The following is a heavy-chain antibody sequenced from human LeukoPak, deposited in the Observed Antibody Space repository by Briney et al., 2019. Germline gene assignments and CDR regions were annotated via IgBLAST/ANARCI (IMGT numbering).Heavy chain of an antibody. CDR1: GYTFTGYY. J-gene: IGHJ4*02. Sequence: ASVKVSCKASGYTFTGYYMHWVRQAPGQGLECMGWINPNSGGTNYAQKFQGRVTMTRDTSISTAYMELSRLRSDDTAVYYCARSTMGFGGVIAARAGLDYWGQGTLVTVSS. D-gene: IGHD3-16*02. V-gene: IGHV1-2*02. CDR3: ARSTMGFGGVIAARAGLDY. CDR2: INPNSGGT.